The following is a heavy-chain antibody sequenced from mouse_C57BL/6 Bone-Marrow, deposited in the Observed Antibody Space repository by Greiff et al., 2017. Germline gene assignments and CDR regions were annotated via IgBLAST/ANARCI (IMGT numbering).Heavy chain of an antibody. CDR1: GYTFTSYG. CDR3: ARGVSNYVFDY. Sequence: VQLQQSVAELARPGASVKLSCKASGYTFTSYGISWVKQRTGQGLEWIGEIYPRSGNTYYNEKFKGKATLTADKSSSTAYMELRSLTSEDSAVYFCARGVSNYVFDYWGQGTTLTVSS. V-gene: IGHV1-81*01. CDR2: IYPRSGNT. J-gene: IGHJ2*01. D-gene: IGHD2-5*01.